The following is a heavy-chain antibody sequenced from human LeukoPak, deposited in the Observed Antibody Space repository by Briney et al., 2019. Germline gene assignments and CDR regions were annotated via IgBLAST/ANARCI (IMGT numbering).Heavy chain of an antibody. D-gene: IGHD1-26*01. CDR3: AREWELTMAAPGY. J-gene: IGHJ4*02. Sequence: ASVKVSCKASGYTFTSYGISWVRQAPGQGLEWMGWISEYNGNTNYAQKFQGRVSFTRDTSASTAYMELSSLRSEDTAIYYCAREWELTMAAPGYWGQGTLVTVSS. CDR1: GYTFTSYG. CDR2: ISEYNGNT. V-gene: IGHV1-18*01.